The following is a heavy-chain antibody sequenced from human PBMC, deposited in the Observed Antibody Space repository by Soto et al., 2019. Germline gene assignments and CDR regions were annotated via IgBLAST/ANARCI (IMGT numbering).Heavy chain of an antibody. J-gene: IGHJ5*02. D-gene: IGHD2-15*01. Sequence: SETLSLTCAVYGGSFSGYYWSWIRHPPGKGLEWIGEINHSGSTNYNPSLKSRVTISVDTSKNQFSLKLSSVTAADTAVYYCARGPDIVVVVAATGWFDPWGQGTLVTVSS. CDR2: INHSGST. CDR3: ARGPDIVVVVAATGWFDP. CDR1: GGSFSGYY. V-gene: IGHV4-34*01.